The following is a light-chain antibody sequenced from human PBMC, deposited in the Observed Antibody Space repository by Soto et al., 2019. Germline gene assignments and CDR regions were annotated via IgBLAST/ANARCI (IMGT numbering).Light chain of an antibody. V-gene: IGKV3-20*01. Sequence: EIVLTQSPGTLSLSPGERATLSCRSSQSVSSYLAWYQQKPGQAPRLLIYGASSRATGIPDRFSGSGSGTDFTLTISRLEPEDFPVYYCQQYGSSPTWTFGQGTKVEI. CDR3: QQYGSSPTWT. CDR1: QSVSSY. J-gene: IGKJ1*01. CDR2: GAS.